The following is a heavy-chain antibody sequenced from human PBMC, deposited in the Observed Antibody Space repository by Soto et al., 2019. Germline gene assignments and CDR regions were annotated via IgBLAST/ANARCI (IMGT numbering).Heavy chain of an antibody. J-gene: IGHJ6*04. V-gene: IGHV3-23*01. D-gene: IGHD2-2*01. CDR1: GFTFSSYA. CDR3: AKSLLEDIVVVPAAMDV. Sequence: GGSLRLSCAASGFTFSSYAMSWVRQAPGKGLEWVSAISGSGGSTYYADSVKGRFTISRDNSKNTLYLQMNSLRAEDTAVYYCAKSLLEDIVVVPAAMDVWGKGTTVTVSS. CDR2: ISGSGGST.